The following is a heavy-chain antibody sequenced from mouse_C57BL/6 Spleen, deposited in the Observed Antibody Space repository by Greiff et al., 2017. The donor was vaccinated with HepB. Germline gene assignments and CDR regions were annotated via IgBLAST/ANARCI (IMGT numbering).Heavy chain of an antibody. D-gene: IGHD2-4*01. CDR2: ISDGGSYT. V-gene: IGHV5-4*01. CDR1: GFTFSSYA. J-gene: IGHJ2*01. CDR3: ARDGGLRPLDY. Sequence: DVKLVESGGGLVKPGGSLKLSCAASGFTFSSYAMSWVRQTPEKRLEWVATISDGGSYTYYPDNVKGRFTISRDNAKNNLYLQMSHLKSEDTAMYYCARDGGLRPLDYWGQGTTLTVSS.